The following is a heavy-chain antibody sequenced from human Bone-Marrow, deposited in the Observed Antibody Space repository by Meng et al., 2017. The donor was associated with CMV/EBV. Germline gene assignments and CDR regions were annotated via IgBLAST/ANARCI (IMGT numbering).Heavy chain of an antibody. Sequence: GESLKISCGASGFSFSIYSMNWVRQAPGKGLEWVSSISSSSNYIYYADSVKGRFTISRDNAKNSLYLQMNSLRAEDTAVYYCAREGYCSTTTCYSQVSDYWGQGTLVTVSS. CDR2: ISSSSNYI. D-gene: IGHD2-2*01. CDR1: GFSFSIYS. J-gene: IGHJ4*02. CDR3: AREGYCSTTTCYSQVSDY. V-gene: IGHV3-21*01.